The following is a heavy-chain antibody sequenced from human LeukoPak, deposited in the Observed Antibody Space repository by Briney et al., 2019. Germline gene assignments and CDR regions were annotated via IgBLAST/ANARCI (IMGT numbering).Heavy chain of an antibody. Sequence: GGSLRLSCAASGFTFSDYYMSWVRQAPGKGLEWVSVIYSGGSTYYADSVKGRFTISRDNSKNTLYLQMNSLRAEDTAVYYCASGGVYSSGGELDYWGQGTLVTVSS. J-gene: IGHJ4*02. CDR2: IYSGGST. D-gene: IGHD6-19*01. CDR1: GFTFSDYY. V-gene: IGHV3-53*01. CDR3: ASGGVYSSGGELDY.